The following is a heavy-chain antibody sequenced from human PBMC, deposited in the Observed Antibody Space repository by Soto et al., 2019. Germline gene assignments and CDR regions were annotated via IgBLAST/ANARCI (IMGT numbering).Heavy chain of an antibody. D-gene: IGHD3-22*01. Sequence: GGSLRLSCAASGFTFSNYAMSWVRQAPGKALEWVSDISGSGSYTYYADSVEGRFTISRDNSKNTLYLQMNSLRAEDTAVYYCAKDIYDSSGLFDYWGQGTQVTVSS. CDR3: AKDIYDSSGLFDY. CDR1: GFTFSNYA. CDR2: ISGSGSYT. V-gene: IGHV3-23*01. J-gene: IGHJ4*02.